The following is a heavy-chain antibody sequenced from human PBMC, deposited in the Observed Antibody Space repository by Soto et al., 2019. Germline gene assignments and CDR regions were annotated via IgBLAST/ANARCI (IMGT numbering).Heavy chain of an antibody. CDR2: IYYSGTT. J-gene: IGHJ4*02. CDR3: ARGGSLRDGSFFDY. Sequence: SETLSLTCTVSGGFISNYYWSWVRQSPGKGLEWIGYIYYSGTTNYNPSLKSRVTILLDMSKNQFSLRLRSVTAADTAVYYCARGGSLRDGSFFDYWGQGTLVTVSS. D-gene: IGHD1-1*01. V-gene: IGHV4-59*01. CDR1: GGFISNYY.